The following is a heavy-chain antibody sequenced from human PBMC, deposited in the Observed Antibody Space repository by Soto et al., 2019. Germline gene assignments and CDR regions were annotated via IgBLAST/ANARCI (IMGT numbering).Heavy chain of an antibody. D-gene: IGHD7-27*01. Sequence: VHLVDSGGGLVKPGGSLRLSCEASGFTFTDYHMSWIRQAPGKGLEWVALISETGSHTVYAGSVQGRFSISRDNARPSVFLQMNSLRSEDTAVYFCARSLRATSPLTFWGQGTPVTVTS. CDR1: GFTFTDYH. CDR2: ISETGSHT. V-gene: IGHV3-11*06. CDR3: ARSLRATSPLTF. J-gene: IGHJ4*02.